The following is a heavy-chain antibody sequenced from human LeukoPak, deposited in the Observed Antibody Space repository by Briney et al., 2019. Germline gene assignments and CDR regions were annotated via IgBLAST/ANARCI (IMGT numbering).Heavy chain of an antibody. Sequence: GGSLRLSCAASGFTFSSYGMHWVRQAPGKGLEWVAVIWYDGSNKYYADSVKGRFTISRDNSKNTLYLQMNSLRAEDTAVYYCARGGEYDILTGYYTLYYYSGMDVWGKGTTVTVSS. CDR1: GFTFSSYG. V-gene: IGHV3-33*01. J-gene: IGHJ6*04. CDR2: IWYDGSNK. D-gene: IGHD3-9*01. CDR3: ARGGEYDILTGYYTLYYYSGMDV.